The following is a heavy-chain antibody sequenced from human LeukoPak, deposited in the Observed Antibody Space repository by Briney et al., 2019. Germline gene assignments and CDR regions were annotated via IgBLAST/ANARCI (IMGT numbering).Heavy chain of an antibody. CDR1: GYSFTNYW. CDR2: IYPDDSDT. Sequence: GESLKIPCRGSGYSFTNYWIGWVRQLPGKGLESMGIIYPDDSDTRYSPSFQGQVTISADKSISTAYLQWSSLKASDTAMYYCARGHGDRAHFHYWGQGTLVTVSS. D-gene: IGHD1-14*01. J-gene: IGHJ4*02. CDR3: ARGHGDRAHFHY. V-gene: IGHV5-51*01.